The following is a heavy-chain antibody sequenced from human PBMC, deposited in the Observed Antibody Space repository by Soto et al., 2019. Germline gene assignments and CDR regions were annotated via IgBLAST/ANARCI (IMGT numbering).Heavy chain of an antibody. D-gene: IGHD2-15*01. J-gene: IGHJ4*02. Sequence: GGSLRLSCAASGFTFSSYAMSWVRQAPGKGLEWVSAISGSGGSTYYADSVKGRFTISRDNSKNTLYLQMNGLRAEDTAVYYCAKVLLGYCSGGSCSGFDYWCQGTLVTVSS. CDR1: GFTFSSYA. V-gene: IGHV3-23*01. CDR2: ISGSGGST. CDR3: AKVLLGYCSGGSCSGFDY.